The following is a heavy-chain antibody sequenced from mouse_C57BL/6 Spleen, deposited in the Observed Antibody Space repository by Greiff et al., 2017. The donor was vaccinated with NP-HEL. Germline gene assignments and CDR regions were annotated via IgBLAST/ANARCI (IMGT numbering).Heavy chain of an antibody. Sequence: EVQLVESGGGLVKPGGSLKLSCAASGFTFSDYGMHWVRQAPEKGLEWVAYISSGSSTIYYADTVKGRFTISRDNAKNTLFLQMTSLRSEDTAMYYCARKPTMLNQAWFAYWGQGTLVTVSA. CDR1: GFTFSDYG. CDR3: ARKPTMLNQAWFAY. D-gene: IGHD2-10*01. CDR2: ISSGSSTI. J-gene: IGHJ3*01. V-gene: IGHV5-17*01.